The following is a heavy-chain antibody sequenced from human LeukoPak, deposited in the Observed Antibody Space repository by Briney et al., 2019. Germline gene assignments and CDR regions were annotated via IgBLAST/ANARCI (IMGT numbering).Heavy chain of an antibody. Sequence: SETLSLTCTVSGGSISSYYWSWIRQPPGKGLEWIGYIYYSGSTNYNPSLKSRVTISVDTSKNQFSLKLSSVTAADTAVYFCAGEGTDKYVWGSYRLYYFDYWGQGTLVTVSS. D-gene: IGHD3-16*02. CDR1: GGSISSYY. V-gene: IGHV4-59*01. CDR3: AGEGTDKYVWGSYRLYYFDY. J-gene: IGHJ4*02. CDR2: IYYSGST.